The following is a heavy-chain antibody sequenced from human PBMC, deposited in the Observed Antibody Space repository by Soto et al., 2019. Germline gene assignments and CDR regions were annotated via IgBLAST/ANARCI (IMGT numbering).Heavy chain of an antibody. CDR1: GCSISSSSYY. J-gene: IGHJ6*02. Sequence: PSETLSLTCTVSGCSISSSSYYWGWIRQPPGKGLEWIGSIYYSGSTYYNPSLKSRVTISVDTSKNQFSLKLSSVTAADTAVYYCARHPFSESIAAAGTKPDYYYYGMDVWGQGTTVTVSS. D-gene: IGHD6-13*01. CDR2: IYYSGST. CDR3: ARHPFSESIAAAGTKPDYYYYGMDV. V-gene: IGHV4-39*01.